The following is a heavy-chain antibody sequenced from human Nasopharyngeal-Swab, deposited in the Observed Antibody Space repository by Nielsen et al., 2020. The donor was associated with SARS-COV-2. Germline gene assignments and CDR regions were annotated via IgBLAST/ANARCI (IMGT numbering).Heavy chain of an antibody. Sequence: SQTLSLTCAVYGGSFSGYYWSWIRQPPGKGLEWIGEINHSGSTNYNPSLKSRVTISVDTSKKQFSLKLSSVTAADTAVYYCARVYYDSSVWSFDYWGQGTLVTVSS. V-gene: IGHV4-34*01. CDR1: GGSFSGYY. CDR3: ARVYYDSSVWSFDY. J-gene: IGHJ4*02. D-gene: IGHD3-22*01. CDR2: INHSGST.